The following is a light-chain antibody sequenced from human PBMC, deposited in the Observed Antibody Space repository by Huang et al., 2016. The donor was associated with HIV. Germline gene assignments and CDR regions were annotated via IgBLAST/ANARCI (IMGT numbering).Light chain of an antibody. V-gene: IGKV1-39*01. CDR3: QQTYTGVT. Sequence: DIQMTQSPSSLSASVGDRVTITCRASQSINTYLNWFQQKPGKAPKVLISAASTLQSGVPSRFSGGGSGSHFTLTITSVQPEDFATYYCQQTYTGVTFGQGTKVEIK. CDR2: AAS. CDR1: QSINTY. J-gene: IGKJ1*01.